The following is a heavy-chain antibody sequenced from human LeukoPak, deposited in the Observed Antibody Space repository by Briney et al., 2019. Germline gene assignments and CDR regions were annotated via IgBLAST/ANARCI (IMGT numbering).Heavy chain of an antibody. J-gene: IGHJ6*03. D-gene: IGHD3-22*01. Sequence: SETLSLTCAVYGGSLSGYYWSWIRQPPGKGLEWIGEINHSGSTNYNPSLKSRVTISVDTSKTQFSLKLSSVTAAETAVYYCARSSGQGHYYYYMDVWGKGTTVTVS. CDR2: INHSGST. CDR1: GGSLSGYY. CDR3: ARSSGQGHYYYYMDV. V-gene: IGHV4-34*01.